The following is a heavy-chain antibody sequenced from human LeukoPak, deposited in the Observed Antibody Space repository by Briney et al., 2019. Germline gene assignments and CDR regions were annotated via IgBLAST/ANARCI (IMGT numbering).Heavy chain of an antibody. CDR2: IYTSGST. D-gene: IGHD6-19*01. Sequence: TSETLSLTCAVSGVSISSYYRSWIRQPPRKGLEWVGYIYTSGSTNYNPSLKSRVTISVDTSKNPFSLQLSSVSAADTAVYYCARERGSSRWSRDFDYWGQGTLVTVSS. CDR1: GVSISSYY. CDR3: ARERGSSRWSRDFDY. J-gene: IGHJ4*02. V-gene: IGHV4-59*01.